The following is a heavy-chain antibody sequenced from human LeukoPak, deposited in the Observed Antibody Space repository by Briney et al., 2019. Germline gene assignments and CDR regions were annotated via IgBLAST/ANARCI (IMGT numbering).Heavy chain of an antibody. J-gene: IGHJ4*02. D-gene: IGHD6-19*01. CDR1: GYTFTSYY. Sequence: ASMKVSFKASGYTFTSYYLHWVRQAPGQGLEWMGIIDPSGGSTNYAQKFQGRVTMTRDTSTSTVYMELSSLRSEETAVYYCARAIGWYDLTWYFDYWGQGTLVTVSS. CDR2: IDPSGGST. CDR3: ARAIGWYDLTWYFDY. V-gene: IGHV1-46*01.